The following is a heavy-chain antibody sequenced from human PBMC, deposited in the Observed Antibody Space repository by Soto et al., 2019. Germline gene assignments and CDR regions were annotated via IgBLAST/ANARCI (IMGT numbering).Heavy chain of an antibody. J-gene: IGHJ6*03. CDR2: INSDGSST. CDR3: ARGYNSSWTYYMDV. Sequence: GGSLRLSCAASGFTFSSYWMHWVRQAPGKGLVWVSRINSDGSSTSYADSVKGRFTISRDNAKNTLYLQMNSLRAEDTAVYYCARGYNSSWTYYMDVWGKGTTVTVSS. CDR1: GFTFSSYW. D-gene: IGHD6-13*01. V-gene: IGHV3-74*01.